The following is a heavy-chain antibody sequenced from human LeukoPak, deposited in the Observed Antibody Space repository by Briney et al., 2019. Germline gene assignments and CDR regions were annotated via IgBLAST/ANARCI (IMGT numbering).Heavy chain of an antibody. CDR2: ISGSGGST. CDR3: AKPIWFGELSPYYYFDY. V-gene: IGHV3-23*01. CDR1: GFTFSSYA. J-gene: IGHJ4*02. Sequence: GGSLRLSCAASGFTFSSYAMSRVRQAPGKGLEWVSAISGSGGSTYYADSVKGRFTISRDNSKNTLYLQMNSLRAEDTAVYYCAKPIWFGELSPYYYFDYWGQGTLVTVSS. D-gene: IGHD3-10*01.